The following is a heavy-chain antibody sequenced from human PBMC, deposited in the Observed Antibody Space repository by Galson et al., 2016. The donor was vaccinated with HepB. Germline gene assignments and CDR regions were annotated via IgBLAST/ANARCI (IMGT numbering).Heavy chain of an antibody. Sequence: SLRLSCAVAGLIISTTYMSRVGQAPGRGLEWVSVIYGGGSTFYADSVKGRFTISRDNSKNTVYLQMNSLRAEDTAVYYCARDMSTTGEYYYHYWGQGTLVTVSS. D-gene: IGHD3-10*01. V-gene: IGHV3-53*05. CDR3: ARDMSTTGEYYYHY. J-gene: IGHJ4*02. CDR1: GLIISTTY. CDR2: IYGGGST.